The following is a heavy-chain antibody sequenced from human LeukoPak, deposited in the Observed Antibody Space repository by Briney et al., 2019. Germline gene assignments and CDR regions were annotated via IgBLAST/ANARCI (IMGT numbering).Heavy chain of an antibody. CDR2: IKPDGSDK. V-gene: IGHV3-7*01. D-gene: IGHD4-17*01. CDR3: VEGHTVTSH. J-gene: IGHJ4*02. Sequence: GGSLRLSCAASGFTLGNYWMTWVRQLPGKWLEWVASIKPDGSDKYYVDSVKGRFTISRDNAKNSLFLQMNSLRAEDTAVYYCVEGHTVTSHWGQGTLVTVSS. CDR1: GFTLGNYW.